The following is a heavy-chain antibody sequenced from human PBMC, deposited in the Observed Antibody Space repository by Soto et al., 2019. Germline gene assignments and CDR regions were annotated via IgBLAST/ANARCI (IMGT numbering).Heavy chain of an antibody. J-gene: IGHJ4*02. CDR2: IYYSGST. CDR1: VVSVCSGSYY. Sequence: SETLSLTCTFSVVSVCSGSYYCNWIRQPPWKGLEWIGYIYYSGSTNYNPSLKSRVTISLDTSKNQFSLKLSSVTAADTAVYYGARGRRYDFWSGSDRDDFEYWGQGTLVNVSS. CDR3: ARGRRYDFWSGSDRDDFEY. D-gene: IGHD3-3*01. V-gene: IGHV4-61*01.